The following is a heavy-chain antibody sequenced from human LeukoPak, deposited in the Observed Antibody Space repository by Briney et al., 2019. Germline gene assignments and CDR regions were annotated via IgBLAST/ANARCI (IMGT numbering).Heavy chain of an antibody. CDR2: INHSGST. CDR3: ARLYSGSYIY. CDR1: GGSFSGYY. D-gene: IGHD1-26*01. J-gene: IGHJ4*02. V-gene: IGHV4-34*01. Sequence: PSETLSLTCAVYGGSFSGYYWSWIRQPPGKGLERVGEINHSGSTNYNPSLKSRVTISVDTSKNQFSLKLSSVTAADTAVYYCARLYSGSYIYWGQGTLVTVSS.